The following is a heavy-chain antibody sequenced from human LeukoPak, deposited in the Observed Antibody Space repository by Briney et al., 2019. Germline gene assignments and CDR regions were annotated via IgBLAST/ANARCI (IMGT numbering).Heavy chain of an antibody. V-gene: IGHV5-51*01. CDR2: IYPGDSDT. Sequence: GESLKISCKGSGYSFTSYWIGWVRQMPGKGLEWMGIIYPGDSDTRYSPSFQGQVTISADKSVSTAYLQWSSLKASDTAMYYCARGYCSGGSCIAFDPWGQGTLVTLSS. D-gene: IGHD2-15*01. CDR1: GYSFTSYW. CDR3: ARGYCSGGSCIAFDP. J-gene: IGHJ5*02.